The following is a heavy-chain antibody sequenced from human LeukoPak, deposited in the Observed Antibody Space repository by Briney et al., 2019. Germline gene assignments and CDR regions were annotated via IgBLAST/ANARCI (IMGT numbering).Heavy chain of an antibody. Sequence: SETLSLTCTVSGGSISSSSYYWGWIRQPPGKGLEWIGSIYYSGSTYYNPSLKSRVTISVDTSKNQFSLKLSSVTAADTAVYYCARAVQIAARPCWFDPWGQGTLVTVSS. CDR1: GGSISSSSYY. CDR3: ARAVQIAARPCWFDP. D-gene: IGHD6-6*01. V-gene: IGHV4-39*07. CDR2: IYYSGST. J-gene: IGHJ5*02.